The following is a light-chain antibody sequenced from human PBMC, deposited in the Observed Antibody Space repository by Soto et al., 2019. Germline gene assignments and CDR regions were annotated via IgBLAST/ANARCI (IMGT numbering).Light chain of an antibody. J-gene: IGKJ5*01. CDR1: QGISSY. CDR2: AAS. Sequence: AIRMTQSPSSLSASTGDRVTITCRASQGISSYLAWYQQKPGKAPKLLIYAASTLQSGVPSRFSGSGSGTDFTLTISCLQSEDFATYYCQQYYSYPPHVTFGQGTRLEIK. CDR3: QQYYSYPPHVT. V-gene: IGKV1-8*01.